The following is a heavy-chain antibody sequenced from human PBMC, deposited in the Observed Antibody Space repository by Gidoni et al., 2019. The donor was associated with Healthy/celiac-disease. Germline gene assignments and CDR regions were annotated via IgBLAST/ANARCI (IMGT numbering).Heavy chain of an antibody. CDR1: GGSISSGGYY. V-gene: IGHV4-31*03. J-gene: IGHJ4*02. D-gene: IGHD3-22*01. CDR2: IYYSGST. Sequence: QVQLQDSCPGLVKPSQTLSLTCTVSGGSISSGGYYWSWIRQHPGKGLEWIGYIYYSGSTYYKPSLKSRVTISVDTSKNQFSLKLSSVTAADTAVYYCARVPPHYYDSSIEFDYWGQGTLVTVSS. CDR3: ARVPPHYYDSSIEFDY.